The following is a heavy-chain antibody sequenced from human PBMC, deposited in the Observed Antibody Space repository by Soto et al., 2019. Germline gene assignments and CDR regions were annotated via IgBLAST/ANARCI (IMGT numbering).Heavy chain of an antibody. Sequence: EVQMVESGGGLVKPGGSLRLSCAASGFTFSNAWMSWVRQAPGKGLAWVGQIKSITHGGTTDYAAPVKGRFTISRDDSKNTLYLLMNSLKTEDTGMYYCSTDVVSVSCIGYLGQGTLVTVSS. J-gene: IGHJ4*02. CDR1: GFTFSNAW. D-gene: IGHD2-2*01. CDR2: IKSITHGGTT. V-gene: IGHV3-15*01. CDR3: STDVVSVSCIGY.